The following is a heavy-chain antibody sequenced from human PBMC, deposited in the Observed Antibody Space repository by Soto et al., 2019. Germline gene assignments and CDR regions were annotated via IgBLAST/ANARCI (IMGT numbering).Heavy chain of an antibody. Sequence: SETLSLTCTVSGGSVSGYYWSWIRQPPGKGMEWIGYIYSSGSTNYNPSLKSRVTMSVDTSKNQFSLQLSSVTAADTAVYYCARGGLGGALDYWGQGTMVTVYS. D-gene: IGHD3-3*01. CDR1: GGSVSGYY. V-gene: IGHV4-59*02. CDR2: IYSSGST. J-gene: IGHJ4*02. CDR3: ARGGLGGALDY.